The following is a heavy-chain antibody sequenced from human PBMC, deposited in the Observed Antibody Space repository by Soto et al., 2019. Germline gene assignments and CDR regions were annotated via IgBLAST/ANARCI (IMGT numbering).Heavy chain of an antibody. D-gene: IGHD3-22*01. CDR2: IGTTGDT. J-gene: IGHJ4*02. Sequence: GSLRLSCSASGFTFRSYDLHWVRQGSGKGLEWVSAIGTTGDTYYTGSVKGRFTISRENAKNSLYLQMNSLRAGVTAIYFCARAIGPTIFDYWGEGTLLTFYS. CDR3: ARAIGPTIFDY. V-gene: IGHV3-13*04. CDR1: GFTFRSYD.